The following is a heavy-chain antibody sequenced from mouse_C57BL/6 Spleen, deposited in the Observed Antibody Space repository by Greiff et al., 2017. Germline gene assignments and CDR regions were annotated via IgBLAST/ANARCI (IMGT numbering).Heavy chain of an antibody. CDR2: IDPSDSYT. D-gene: IGHD2-4*01. V-gene: IGHV1-59*01. Sequence: QVQLKQPGAELVRPGTSVKLSCKASGYTFTSYWMHWVKQRPGQGLEWIGVIDPSDSYTNYNQKFKGKATLTVDTSSSTAYMQLSSLTSEDSAVYYCARGDDYGAWFAYWGQGTLVTVSA. J-gene: IGHJ3*01. CDR1: GYTFTSYW. CDR3: ARGDDYGAWFAY.